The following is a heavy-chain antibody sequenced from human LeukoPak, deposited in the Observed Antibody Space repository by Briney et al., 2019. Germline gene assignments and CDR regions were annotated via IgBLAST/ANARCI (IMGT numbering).Heavy chain of an antibody. J-gene: IGHJ5*02. CDR3: ARASTVTTEISWFDP. CDR1: GGSISSGGYS. CDR2: IYHSGST. Sequence: SETLSLTCAVSGGSISSGGYSWSWILQPPGKGLEWIGYIYHSGSTYYNPSLKSRVTISVDRSKNQFSLKLSSVTAADTAVYYCARASTVTTEISWFDPWGQGSLVTVSS. D-gene: IGHD4-17*01. V-gene: IGHV4-30-2*01.